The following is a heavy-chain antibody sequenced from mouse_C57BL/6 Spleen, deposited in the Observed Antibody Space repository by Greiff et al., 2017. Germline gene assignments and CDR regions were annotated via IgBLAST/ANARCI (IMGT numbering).Heavy chain of an antibody. J-gene: IGHJ2*01. CDR2: INPSNGGT. Sequence: LQPGTELVKPGASVKLSCKASGYTFTSYWMHWVKQRPGQGLEWIGNINPSNGGTNYNEKFKSKATLTVDKSSSTAYMQLSSLTSEDSAVYYCARYGNFYYFDYWGQGTTLTVSS. CDR3: ARYGNFYYFDY. D-gene: IGHD2-1*01. CDR1: GYTFTSYW. V-gene: IGHV1-53*01.